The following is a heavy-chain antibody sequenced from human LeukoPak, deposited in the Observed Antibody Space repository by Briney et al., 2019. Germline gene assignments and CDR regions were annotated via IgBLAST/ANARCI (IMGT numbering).Heavy chain of an antibody. V-gene: IGHV4-39*01. CDR2: IYYSGST. D-gene: IGHD3-16*01. J-gene: IGHJ4*02. Sequence: SETLSLTCTVSGGSISSSSYYWGWIRQPPGKGLEWIGSIYYSGSTYYNPSLKSRVTISVDTSKNQFSLKLSSVTAADTAVYYCARTYYDYVWGMGPPASFDYWGQGTLVTVSS. CDR1: GGSISSSSYY. CDR3: ARTYYDYVWGMGPPASFDY.